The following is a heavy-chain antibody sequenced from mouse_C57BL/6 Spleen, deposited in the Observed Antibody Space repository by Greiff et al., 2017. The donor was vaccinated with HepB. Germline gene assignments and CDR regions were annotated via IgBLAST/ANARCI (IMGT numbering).Heavy chain of an antibody. Sequence: VQLQQSGAELARPGASVKLSCKASGYTFTSYGISWVKQRTGQGLEWIGEIYPRSGNTYYNETFKGKATLTADKSSSTAYMELRSLTSEDSAVYFGARDGKSGSSDYAMDYWGQGTSVTVSS. J-gene: IGHJ4*01. CDR2: IYPRSGNT. V-gene: IGHV1-81*01. CDR1: GYTFTSYG. CDR3: ARDGKSGSSDYAMDY. D-gene: IGHD1-1*01.